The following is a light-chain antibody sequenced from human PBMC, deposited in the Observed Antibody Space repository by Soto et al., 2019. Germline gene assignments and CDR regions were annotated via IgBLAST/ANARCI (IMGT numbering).Light chain of an antibody. CDR1: QSISSY. CDR2: AAS. J-gene: IGKJ1*01. Sequence: DIQMAQSPSSLSASVGDGVTITCRASQSISSYLNWYQQKPGKAPKLLIYAASSLQSGVPSRFSGSGSGTDFTLTISSPQPEDFATYYCQQSYSTLTWTFGQGTKVDIK. V-gene: IGKV1-39*01. CDR3: QQSYSTLTWT.